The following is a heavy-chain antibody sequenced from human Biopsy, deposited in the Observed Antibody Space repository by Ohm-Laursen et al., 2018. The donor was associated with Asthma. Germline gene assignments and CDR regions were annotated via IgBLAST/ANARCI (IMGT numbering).Heavy chain of an antibody. CDR1: GGSISSSSYY. CDR3: ARGPPVDRED. V-gene: IGHV4-39*01. D-gene: IGHD5-24*01. CDR2: IYYNGRT. Sequence: GTLSLTCTVSGGSISSSSYYWGWIRQPPGKGLEWIGSIYYNGRTYYNPSLKSRVTISVDTSKKQLSLQLSSVTAADTAVYYCARGPPVDREDWGQGTLVTVSS. J-gene: IGHJ4*02.